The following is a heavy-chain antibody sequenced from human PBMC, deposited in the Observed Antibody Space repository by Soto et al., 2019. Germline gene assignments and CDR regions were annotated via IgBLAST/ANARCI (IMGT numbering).Heavy chain of an antibody. D-gene: IGHD4-17*01. V-gene: IGHV1-58*01. CDR1: GFTFTSSA. CDR3: AADSSNVYGDPASPYGMYV. CDR2: IVVGSGNT. J-gene: IGHJ6*02. Sequence: SVKVSCKASGFTFTSSAVQWVRQARGQRLEWIGWIVVGSGNTNYAQKFQERVTITRDMSTSTAYMELSSLRSEDTAVYYCAADSSNVYGDPASPYGMYVCGQGTTVTVSS.